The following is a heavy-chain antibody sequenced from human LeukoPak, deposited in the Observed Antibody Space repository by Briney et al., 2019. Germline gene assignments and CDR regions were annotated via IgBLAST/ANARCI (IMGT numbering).Heavy chain of an antibody. CDR1: GFTFSTYA. CDR2: IPAITGDK. CDR3: ARGYSAGSHNELEH. Sequence: GGSLRLSCAASGFTFSTYAMNWARQAPGKGLEWVSGIPAITGDKFYAGSVKGRFTISRDNSENTLYLQMNSLRADDTAVYYCARGYSAGSHNELEHWGQGTLVTVSS. V-gene: IGHV3-23*01. J-gene: IGHJ1*01. D-gene: IGHD3-10*01.